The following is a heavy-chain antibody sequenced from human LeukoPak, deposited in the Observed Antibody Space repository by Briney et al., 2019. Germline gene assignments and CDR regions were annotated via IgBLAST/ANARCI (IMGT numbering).Heavy chain of an antibody. J-gene: IGHJ4*02. V-gene: IGHV3-53*01. CDR2: YSGGNT. Sequence: YSGGNTYYADSVKGRLTISRDNSKNTLYLQMNSLRAEGTAVYYCARDRVGATTNFDYWGQGTLVTVSS. D-gene: IGHD1-26*01. CDR3: ARDRVGATTNFDY.